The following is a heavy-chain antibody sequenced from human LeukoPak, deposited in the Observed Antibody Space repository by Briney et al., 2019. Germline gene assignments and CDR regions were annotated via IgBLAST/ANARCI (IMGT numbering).Heavy chain of an antibody. CDR3: ARERNFWSGSFAFDI. V-gene: IGHV3-48*01. CDR2: ISSSSSTI. Sequence: GGSLRLSCAASGFTFSIYTMNWVRQAPGKGLESVSYISSSSSTIYYADSVKGRFTISRDNAKNSLYLQMNSLRAEDTAVYYCARERNFWSGSFAFDIWGQGTIVTVSS. D-gene: IGHD3-3*01. CDR1: GFTFSIYT. J-gene: IGHJ3*02.